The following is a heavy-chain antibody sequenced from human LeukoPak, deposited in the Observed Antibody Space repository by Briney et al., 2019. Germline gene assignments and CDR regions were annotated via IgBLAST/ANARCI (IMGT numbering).Heavy chain of an antibody. CDR2: MNPNSGNT. CDR3: AREGIAVAGEFDY. Sequence: ASVKVSCKASGYTFTSYDINWVRQATGQGLEWMGWMNPNSGNTGYAQKFQGRVTMTRNTSISTAYMELRSLRSDDTAVYYCAREGIAVAGEFDYWGQGTLVTVSS. CDR1: GYTFTSYD. J-gene: IGHJ4*02. D-gene: IGHD6-19*01. V-gene: IGHV1-8*01.